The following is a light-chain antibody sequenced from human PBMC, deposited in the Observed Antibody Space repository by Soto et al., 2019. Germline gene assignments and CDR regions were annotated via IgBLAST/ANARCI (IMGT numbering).Light chain of an antibody. V-gene: IGKV3-15*01. CDR2: GTS. J-gene: IGKJ1*01. CDR3: QQYGSSGT. CDR1: QNVSNN. Sequence: EILMTQSPATLSVSPGERATLSCRASQNVSNNLAWYQQKPGQPPSLLIYGTSTRATGFPARLSGSASGTDFTLTIRRLEPEDFAVYYCQQYGSSGTFGQGTKVDIK.